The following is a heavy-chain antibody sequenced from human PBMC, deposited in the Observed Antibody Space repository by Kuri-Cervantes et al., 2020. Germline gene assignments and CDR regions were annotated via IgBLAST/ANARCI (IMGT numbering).Heavy chain of an antibody. CDR1: GFTFSDYY. D-gene: IGHD5-12*01. V-gene: IGHV3-11*01. CDR2: ISSSGSTI. CDR3: ARVSGYDSVDY. Sequence: GESLKISCAASGFTFSDYYMSWIRQAPGKGLEWVSYISSSGSTIYYAGSVKGRFTISRDNAKNSLYLQMNSLRAEDTAVYYCARVSGYDSVDYWGQGTLVTVSS. J-gene: IGHJ4*02.